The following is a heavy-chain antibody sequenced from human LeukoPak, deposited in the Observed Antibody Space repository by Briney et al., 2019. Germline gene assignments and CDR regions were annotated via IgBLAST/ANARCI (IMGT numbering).Heavy chain of an antibody. CDR1: GYTFTGYY. CDR2: INPNSGGT. V-gene: IGHV1-2*02. Sequence: ASVKVSCKASGYTFTGYYMHWVRQAPGQGLEWMGWINPNSGGTNYAQKFQGRVTMTRDTSISTAYMELSRLRSDDTAVYYCARPSILDGDYVNYFDYWGQGTLVTVSS. CDR3: ARPSILDGDYVNYFDY. J-gene: IGHJ4*02. D-gene: IGHD4-17*01.